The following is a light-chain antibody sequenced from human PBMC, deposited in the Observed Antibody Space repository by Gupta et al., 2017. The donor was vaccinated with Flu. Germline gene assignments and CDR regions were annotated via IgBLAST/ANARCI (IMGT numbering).Light chain of an antibody. CDR2: ANS. Sequence: QSVLAQPPSASGTPGQSVTISCYGSSSNIGSNTVNWYQQVPGAAPKLLIYANSERTSGVPVRVSGSKSGTSASLAISGLQSEDEAEYYCAAWDDSLNGHYVFGTGTKVTVL. V-gene: IGLV1-44*01. CDR1: SSNIGSNT. J-gene: IGLJ1*01. CDR3: AAWDDSLNGHYV.